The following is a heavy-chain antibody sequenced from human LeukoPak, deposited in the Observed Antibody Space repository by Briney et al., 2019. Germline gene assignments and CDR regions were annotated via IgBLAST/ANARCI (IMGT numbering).Heavy chain of an antibody. CDR3: ARGRASVVLAY. J-gene: IGHJ4*02. Sequence: SETLSLTCAVYGGSFSGYYWSWIRQPPGKGLEWIGEINHSGSTNYNPSLKSRVTISVDTSKNQFSLKLSSVTAADTAVYYCARGRASVVLAYWGQGTLVTVSS. CDR2: INHSGST. CDR1: GGSFSGYY. V-gene: IGHV4-34*01. D-gene: IGHD6-6*01.